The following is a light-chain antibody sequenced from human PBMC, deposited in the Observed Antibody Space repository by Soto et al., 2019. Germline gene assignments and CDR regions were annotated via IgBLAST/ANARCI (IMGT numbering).Light chain of an antibody. CDR2: AAS. V-gene: IGKV1-8*01. Sequence: AIRMTQSPSSLSASTGDRVTITCRASQGISSYLAWYQQKPGKAPKLLIYAASTLQSGVPSRFRGSGSGTDFTLTISCLQSEDFANYYCQQYYSYPPFGQGTKVEIK. CDR3: QQYYSYPP. J-gene: IGKJ1*01. CDR1: QGISSY.